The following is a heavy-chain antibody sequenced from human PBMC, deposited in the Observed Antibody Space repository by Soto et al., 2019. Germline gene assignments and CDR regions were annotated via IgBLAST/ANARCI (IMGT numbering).Heavy chain of an antibody. CDR1: GYTFTSYA. Sequence: GASVKVSCKASGYTFTSYAMHLVRQAPGQRLEWMGWINAGNGNTKYSQKFQGRVTITRDTSASTAYMELSSLRSEHTAVYYCARSIVVVTALDYWGQGTLVTVSS. D-gene: IGHD2-21*02. J-gene: IGHJ4*02. V-gene: IGHV1-3*01. CDR3: ARSIVVVTALDY. CDR2: INAGNGNT.